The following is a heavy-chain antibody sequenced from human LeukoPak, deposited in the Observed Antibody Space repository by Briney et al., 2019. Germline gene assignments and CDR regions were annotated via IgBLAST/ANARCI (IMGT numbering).Heavy chain of an antibody. J-gene: IGHJ4*02. CDR1: GFTFSSYS. V-gene: IGHV3-21*01. D-gene: IGHD6-13*01. Sequence: GGSLRLSCAASGFTFSSYSMNWVRQAPGKGLEWVSSISSSSSYIYCADSVKGRFTISRDNAKNSLYLQMNSLRAEDTAVYYCASESTGIAAAGSSGRLYYFDYWGQGTLVTVSS. CDR2: ISSSSSYI. CDR3: ASESTGIAAAGSSGRLYYFDY.